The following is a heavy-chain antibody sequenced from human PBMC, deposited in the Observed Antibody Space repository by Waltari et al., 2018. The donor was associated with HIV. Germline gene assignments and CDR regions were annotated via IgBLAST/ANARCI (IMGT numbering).Heavy chain of an antibody. J-gene: IGHJ4*02. CDR1: GFTFSKYA. Sequence: EVQLLESGGGLVQPGGSLRLSCAASGFTFSKYAMNWVRQAPGKGLEWVSGSSSSSGSIYYADSVKGRFTISRDNSKGTLHLEVNSLRAEDTAIYYCVKGGDWGGYNGHYYFDDWGQGTLVTVTS. V-gene: IGHV3-23*01. CDR2: SSSSSGSI. D-gene: IGHD2-21*01. CDR3: VKGGDWGGYNGHYYFDD.